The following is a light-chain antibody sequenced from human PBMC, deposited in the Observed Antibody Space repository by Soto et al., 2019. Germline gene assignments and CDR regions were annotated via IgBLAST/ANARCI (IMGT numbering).Light chain of an antibody. CDR1: QSLLHSDGKTY. CDR3: MQSTQFPYT. Sequence: DIVMTQTPPSLSVTPGQPASISCKSSQSLLHSDGKTYVYWYLQRSGQPPQVLIYELSKRFSGVPDRFSGSGSGTDFTLKISRVEAEDVGVYYCMQSTQFPYTFGQGTKLEIK. J-gene: IGKJ2*01. V-gene: IGKV2D-29*01. CDR2: ELS.